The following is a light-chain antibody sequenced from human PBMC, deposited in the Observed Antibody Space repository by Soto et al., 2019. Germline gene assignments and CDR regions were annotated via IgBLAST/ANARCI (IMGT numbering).Light chain of an antibody. J-gene: IGLJ1*01. V-gene: IGLV2-23*02. Sequence: QSALTQPASVSGSPGQSITISCTGTRSDVGSYNLVSWYQQHPGKAPKLIIYEVSKRPSGVSDGFSGSKSGNTASLTISGLQAEDEADYYCCSYAGTRTYVFGTGTKVTVL. CDR2: EVS. CDR1: RSDVGSYNL. CDR3: CSYAGTRTYV.